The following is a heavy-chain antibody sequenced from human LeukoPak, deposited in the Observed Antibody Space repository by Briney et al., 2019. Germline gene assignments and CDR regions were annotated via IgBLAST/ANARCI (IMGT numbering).Heavy chain of an antibody. CDR3: ARRGEMATVRGDHFDS. CDR2: INPNSGGT. J-gene: IGHJ4*02. V-gene: IGHV1-2*02. D-gene: IGHD5-24*01. CDR1: GYTFTAYH. Sequence: ASVRVSFKTSGYTFTAYHLHWVRQAPGQGLEWMGCINPNSGGTDYAQKFQGRVTMTTDTSISTAYMDLNSLRSGDTAVYYCARRGEMATVRGDHFDSWGQGTLVAVSS.